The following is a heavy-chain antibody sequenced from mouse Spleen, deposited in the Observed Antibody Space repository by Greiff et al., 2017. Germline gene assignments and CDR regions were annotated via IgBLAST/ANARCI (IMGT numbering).Heavy chain of an antibody. J-gene: IGHJ1*01. CDR2: INYDGSST. CDR3: AREGYYRYFDV. CDR1: GFTFSDYY. D-gene: IGHD3-1*01. V-gene: IGHV5-16*01. Sequence: EVQLVESEGGLVQPGSSMKLSCTASGFTFSDYYMAWVRQVPEKVLEWVANINYDGSSTYYLDSLKSRFIISRDNAKNILYLQMSSLKSEDTATYYCAREGYYRYFDVWGAGTTVTVSS.